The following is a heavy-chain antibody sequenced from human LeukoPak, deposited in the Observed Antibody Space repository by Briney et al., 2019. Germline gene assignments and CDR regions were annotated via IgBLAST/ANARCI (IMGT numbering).Heavy chain of an antibody. Sequence: GGSLRLSCAASGFTFSSYGMHWVRQAPGKGLEWVAFIRYDGSNKYYADSVKGRFTISRDNSKNTLYLQMNSLRAEDTAVYYCAKALGHYDSSGCFDYWGQGTLVTVSS. CDR1: GFTFSSYG. D-gene: IGHD3-22*01. V-gene: IGHV3-30*02. CDR2: IRYDGSNK. CDR3: AKALGHYDSSGCFDY. J-gene: IGHJ4*02.